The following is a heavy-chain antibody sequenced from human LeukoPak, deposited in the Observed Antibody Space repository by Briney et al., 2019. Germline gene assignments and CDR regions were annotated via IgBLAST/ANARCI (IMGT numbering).Heavy chain of an antibody. CDR1: GDSISSTNYY. D-gene: IGHD3-10*01. CDR3: ARFYGSGSNNWFDP. Sequence: SETLSLTCTVSGDSISSTNYYWGWIRQPPGKGLEWIGSIYYSGSTYYNPSLESRVTISVDTSKNQFSLKLSSVTAADTAVYYCARFYGSGSNNWFDPWGQGTLVTVSS. CDR2: IYYSGST. V-gene: IGHV4-39*01. J-gene: IGHJ5*02.